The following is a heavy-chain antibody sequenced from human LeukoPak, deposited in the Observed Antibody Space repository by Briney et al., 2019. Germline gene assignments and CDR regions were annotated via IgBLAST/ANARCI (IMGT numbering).Heavy chain of an antibody. V-gene: IGHV4-34*01. CDR2: INHSGST. D-gene: IGHD3-9*01. CDR3: ARRLTGYYLNWFDP. J-gene: IGHJ5*02. CDR1: GGSFSGYY. Sequence: KPSETLSLTCAVYGGSFSGYYWSWIRQPPGKGLEWIGEINHSGSTNCNPSLKSRVTISVDTSKNQFSLKLSSVTAADTAVYYCARRLTGYYLNWFDPWGQGTLVTVSS.